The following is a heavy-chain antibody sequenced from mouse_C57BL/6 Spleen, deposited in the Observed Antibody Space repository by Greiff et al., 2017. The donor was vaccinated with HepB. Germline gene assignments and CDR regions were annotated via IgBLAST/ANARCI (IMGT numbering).Heavy chain of an antibody. Sequence: EVQVVESGGGLVKPGGSLKLSCAASGFTFSDYGMHWVRQAPEKGLEWVAYISSGSSTIYYADTVKGRFTISRDNAKNTLFLQMTSLRSEDTAMYYCARSTTVVAEAMDYWGQGTSVTVSS. CDR1: GFTFSDYG. CDR2: ISSGSSTI. D-gene: IGHD1-1*01. J-gene: IGHJ4*01. V-gene: IGHV5-17*01. CDR3: ARSTTVVAEAMDY.